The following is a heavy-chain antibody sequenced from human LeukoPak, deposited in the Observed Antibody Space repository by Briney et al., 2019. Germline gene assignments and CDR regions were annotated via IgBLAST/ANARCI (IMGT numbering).Heavy chain of an antibody. CDR2: ISGSGGST. J-gene: IGHJ4*02. V-gene: IGHV3-23*01. Sequence: GGSLRLSCAASGFTFSSYAMSWVRQAPGKGLEWVSAISGSGGSTYYADSVKGRFTISRDNSKNTLYLQMNSLRAEDTAAYHCAVSGRSRPYWGQGTLVTVSS. CDR3: AVSGRSRPY. CDR1: GFTFSSYA.